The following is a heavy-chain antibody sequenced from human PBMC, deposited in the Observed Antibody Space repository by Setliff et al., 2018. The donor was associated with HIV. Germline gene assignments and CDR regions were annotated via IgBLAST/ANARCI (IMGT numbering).Heavy chain of an antibody. CDR1: GGSINSGGYY. CDR2: IYYSGST. J-gene: IGHJ4*02. Sequence: PSETLSLTCIVSGGSINSGGYYWSWIRQRPGKALEWIGYIYYSGSTNYNPSLKSRVSISVDTSKNQFSLRLSSVTAADTAVYYCARGRGVSKEKPFDDWGQGTLVTVSS. V-gene: IGHV4-61*08. D-gene: IGHD3-10*01. CDR3: ARGRGVSKEKPFDD.